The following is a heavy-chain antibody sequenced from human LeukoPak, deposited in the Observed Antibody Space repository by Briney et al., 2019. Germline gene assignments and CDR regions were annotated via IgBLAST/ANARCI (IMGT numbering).Heavy chain of an antibody. V-gene: IGHV4-39*01. Sequence: TSETLSFTCTVSGVSISSSSYYWGWIRQPPGKGLEWIGSIYYSGSTYYNPSLKSRVTISVDTSKNQFSLKLSSVTAADTAVYYCASSGRWYFDLWGRGTLVTVSS. J-gene: IGHJ2*01. D-gene: IGHD3-10*01. CDR1: GVSISSSSYY. CDR3: ASSGRWYFDL. CDR2: IYYSGST.